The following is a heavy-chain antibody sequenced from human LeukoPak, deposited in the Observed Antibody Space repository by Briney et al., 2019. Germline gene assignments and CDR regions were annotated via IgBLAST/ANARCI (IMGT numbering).Heavy chain of an antibody. CDR3: LYSSGLAPYGRAV. D-gene: IGHD6-19*01. V-gene: IGHV1-69*02. J-gene: IGHJ6*02. Sequence: GASVKVSCKASGGTFSSYTISWVRQAPGQGLEWMGRIIPILGIANYAQKFQGRVTITADKSTSTAYMELSSLRSEDTAVYSCLYSSGLAPYGRAVWAQGTTVTVSS. CDR2: IIPILGIA. CDR1: GGTFSSYT.